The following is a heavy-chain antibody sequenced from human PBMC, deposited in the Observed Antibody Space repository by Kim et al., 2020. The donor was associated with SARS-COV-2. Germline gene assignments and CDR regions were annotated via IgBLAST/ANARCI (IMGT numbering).Heavy chain of an antibody. CDR2: IWYDGSNK. V-gene: IGHV3-33*01. D-gene: IGHD2-15*01. CDR1: GFTFSSYG. Sequence: GGSLRLSCAASGFTFSSYGMHWVRQAPGKGLEWVAVIWYDGSNKYYADSVKGRFTISIYNSKNTLYLQMNSLRAEDTAVYYCAREVYCSGGSCSYFDYWG. J-gene: IGHJ4*01. CDR3: AREVYCSGGSCSYFDY.